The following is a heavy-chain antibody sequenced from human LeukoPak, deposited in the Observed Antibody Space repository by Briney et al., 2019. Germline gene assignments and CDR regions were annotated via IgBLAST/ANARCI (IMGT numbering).Heavy chain of an antibody. V-gene: IGHV3-7*03. CDR3: ARDTAGNDY. CDR2: IKQDGSEK. Sequence: GGSLRLSCAASGFTFSSYWMGRVRQAPGKGLEWVANIKQDGSEKYYVDSVKGRFTISRDDAKNSLYLQMNSLRAEDTAIYYCARDTAGNDYWGQGTLVTVSS. D-gene: IGHD6-13*01. J-gene: IGHJ4*02. CDR1: GFTFSSYW.